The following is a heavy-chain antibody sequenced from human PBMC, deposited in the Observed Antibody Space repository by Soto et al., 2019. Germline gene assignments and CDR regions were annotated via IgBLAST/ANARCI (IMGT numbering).Heavy chain of an antibody. CDR1: AYTFTHYS. D-gene: IGHD5-18*01. CDR2: INAGNGNT. J-gene: IGHJ3*02. CDR3: ARQGSREDTDMGNDAFDI. V-gene: IGHV1-3*01. Sequence: GASVKVSCKASAYTFTHYSMHWVRQAPGQRLEWMGSINAGNGNTKYSQKFQGRVTMTSDTSASTAYMELSSLRSEDTAVYYCARQGSREDTDMGNDAFDIWGQGTMVTVSS.